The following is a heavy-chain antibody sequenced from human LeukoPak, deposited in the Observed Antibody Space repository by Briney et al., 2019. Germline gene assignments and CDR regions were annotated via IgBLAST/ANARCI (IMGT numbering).Heavy chain of an antibody. CDR3: ASGILATDTVAIHY. CDR1: GFSFSISW. J-gene: IGHJ4*02. Sequence: SGGSLRLSCAASGFSFSISWMNWVRQAPGEGLVWVSRINSDGKTTNYADSVKGRFTISRDNAKNTLYLQMKSLRAEDTATYYCASGILATDTVAIHYWGQGTLVTVSS. V-gene: IGHV3-74*01. CDR2: INSDGKTT. D-gene: IGHD6-13*01.